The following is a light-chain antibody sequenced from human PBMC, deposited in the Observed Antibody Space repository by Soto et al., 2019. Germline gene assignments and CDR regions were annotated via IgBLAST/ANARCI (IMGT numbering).Light chain of an antibody. V-gene: IGKV3-11*01. CDR2: DAS. CDR1: QSVSRY. CDR3: QQYGSSPRA. Sequence: EIVLTQSPATLSLSPGERATLSCRASQSVSRYLAWYQQKPGQAPRLLIFDASNRATGIPARFSGSGSGTDFTLTISSLESEDSAVYYCQQYGSSPRAFCQGTRLEIK. J-gene: IGKJ5*01.